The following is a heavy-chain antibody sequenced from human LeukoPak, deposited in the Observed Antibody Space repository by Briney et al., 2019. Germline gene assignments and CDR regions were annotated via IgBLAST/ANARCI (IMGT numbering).Heavy chain of an antibody. Sequence: ASVKVSCKASGYTFTSYGISWVRQAPGQGLEWMGWISAYNGNTNYAQKLQGRVTMTTDTSTTTAYMELRSLRSDDTAVYYCAREYSSSITASPLITIASDIWGQGTMVTVSS. V-gene: IGHV1-18*01. D-gene: IGHD6-6*01. J-gene: IGHJ3*02. CDR2: ISAYNGNT. CDR1: GYTFTSYG. CDR3: AREYSSSITASPLITIASDI.